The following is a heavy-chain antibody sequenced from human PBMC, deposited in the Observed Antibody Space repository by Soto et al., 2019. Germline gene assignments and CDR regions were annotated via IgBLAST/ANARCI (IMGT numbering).Heavy chain of an antibody. J-gene: IGHJ4*02. CDR1: EFTFSSYW. CDR2: INQNGSSR. Sequence: VALRLSCVASEFTFSSYWMTWVRQAPGEGLEGVANINQNGSSRNYVDSVRGRFTTSRDNAKNSVYLQMDSLRGEDTGVYYCARRLTAHTYRGQGTLVTVSS. CDR3: ARRLTAHTY. V-gene: IGHV3-7*01. D-gene: IGHD5-18*01.